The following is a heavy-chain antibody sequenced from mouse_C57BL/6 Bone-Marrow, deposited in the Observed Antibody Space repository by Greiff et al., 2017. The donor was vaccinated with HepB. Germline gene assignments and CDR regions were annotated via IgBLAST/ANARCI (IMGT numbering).Heavy chain of an antibody. CDR1: GYSFTGYF. D-gene: IGHD1-1*01. Sequence: EVKVVESGPELVKPGDSVKISCKASGYSFTGYFMNWVMQSHGKSLEWIGRINPYNGDTFYNQKFKGKATLTVDKSSSTAHMELRSLTSEDSAVYYCAGYGSSYWFAYWGQGTLVTVSA. CDR2: INPYNGDT. CDR3: AGYGSSYWFAY. J-gene: IGHJ3*01. V-gene: IGHV1-20*01.